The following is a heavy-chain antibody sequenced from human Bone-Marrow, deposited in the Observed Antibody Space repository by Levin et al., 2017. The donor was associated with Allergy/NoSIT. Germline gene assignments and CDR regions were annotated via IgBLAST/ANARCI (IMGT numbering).Heavy chain of an antibody. CDR1: GYTFTDFY. CDR2: ITPNSGGT. Sequence: GGSLRLSCKASGYTFTDFYIHWVRQAPGQGLEWMGWITPNSGGTNYAQTFQGRVTMTSDTSINTVYMELRRLSSDDTSVYYCARVGGRTYGPWYWLDPWGQGTLVTVSS. V-gene: IGHV1-2*02. D-gene: IGHD3-10*01. CDR3: ARVGGRTYGPWYWLDP. J-gene: IGHJ5*02.